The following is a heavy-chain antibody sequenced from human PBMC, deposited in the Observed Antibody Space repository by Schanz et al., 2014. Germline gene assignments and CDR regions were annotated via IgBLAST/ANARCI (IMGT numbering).Heavy chain of an antibody. CDR2: ISGSGGST. J-gene: IGHJ4*02. Sequence: EVQLLESGGGLVQPGGSLRLSCVASGFTFSSYAMSWVRQAPGKGLEWVSAISGSGGSTYYADSVKGRFTISRDNSKNTVYIQMNSLRAEDTAVYYCARGGPAYYFDDWGQGTLVTVSS. CDR3: ARGGPAYYFDD. V-gene: IGHV3-23*01. CDR1: GFTFSSYA.